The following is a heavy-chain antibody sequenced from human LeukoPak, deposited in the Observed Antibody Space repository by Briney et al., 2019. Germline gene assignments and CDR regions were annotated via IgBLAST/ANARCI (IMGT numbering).Heavy chain of an antibody. CDR3: AGDLERHGWDLNF. CDR1: GFIVSSNY. D-gene: IGHD1-26*01. V-gene: IGHV3-33*08. J-gene: IGHJ4*02. Sequence: GGSLRLSCAASGFIVSSNYMNWVRQAPGKGLEWVAVIWFDGSGQFYADSIKGRFTISRDNSKSTLYLQMSNLRADDTASYYCAGDLERHGWDLNFWGQGTLVTVSS. CDR2: IWFDGSGQ.